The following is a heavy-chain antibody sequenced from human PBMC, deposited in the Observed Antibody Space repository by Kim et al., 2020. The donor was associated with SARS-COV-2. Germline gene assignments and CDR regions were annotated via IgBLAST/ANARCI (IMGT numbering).Heavy chain of an antibody. V-gene: IGHV3-23*01. Sequence: GGSLRLSCAASGFTFSSYAMSWVRQAPGKGLEWVSAISGSGGSTYYADSVKGRFTISRDNSKNTLYLQMNSLRAEDTAVYYCAKDVVVVPAAMPGYYGMDVWGQGTTVTVSS. CDR2: ISGSGGST. J-gene: IGHJ6*02. CDR3: AKDVVVVPAAMPGYYGMDV. CDR1: GFTFSSYA. D-gene: IGHD2-2*01.